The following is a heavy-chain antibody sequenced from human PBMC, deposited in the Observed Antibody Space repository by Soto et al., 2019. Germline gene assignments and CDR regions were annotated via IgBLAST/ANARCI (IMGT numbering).Heavy chain of an antibody. D-gene: IGHD3-22*01. V-gene: IGHV3-48*01. CDR1: GFTFSSYS. Sequence: GGSLRLSCAASGFTFSSYSMNWVRQAPGKGLEWVSYISSSSSTIYYADSVKGRFTISRDNAKNTLYMQMNSLRAEDTAVYYCARPYDSSGCYLPFDFWGQGTLVTVSS. J-gene: IGHJ4*02. CDR3: ARPYDSSGCYLPFDF. CDR2: ISSSSSTI.